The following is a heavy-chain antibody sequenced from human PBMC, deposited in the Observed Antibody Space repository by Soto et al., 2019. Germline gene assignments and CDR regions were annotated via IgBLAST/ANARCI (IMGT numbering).Heavy chain of an antibody. CDR3: ARVRGADKTSGYYYNWFDP. J-gene: IGHJ5*02. D-gene: IGHD3-22*01. CDR2: ISAYNGNT. Sequence: QVQLVQSGAEVKKPGASVKVSCKASGYTFTSYGISWVRQAPGQGLEWMGWISAYNGNTNYAQKLQGRVTMTTDTSTSTAYMELRSLRSDDTAVYYCARVRGADKTSGYYYNWFDPWGQGTLVTVSS. CDR1: GYTFTSYG. V-gene: IGHV1-18*01.